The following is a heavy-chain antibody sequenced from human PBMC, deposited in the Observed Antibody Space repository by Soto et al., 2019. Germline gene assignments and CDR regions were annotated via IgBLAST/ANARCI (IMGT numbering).Heavy chain of an antibody. CDR1: GFTFSSFG. D-gene: IGHD2-15*01. J-gene: IGHJ4*02. Sequence: QVQLVESGGGVVQPGRSLTLSCAASGFTFSSFGMHWVRQAPGKGLEWVAVISYDGSNKKYADSVKGRFTISRDNSKNTLYLQMNSLRVEDTAVYYCAKGQYCSGGSCYFNPSDYWGQGSLVTVSS. CDR3: AKGQYCSGGSCYFNPSDY. CDR2: ISYDGSNK. V-gene: IGHV3-30*18.